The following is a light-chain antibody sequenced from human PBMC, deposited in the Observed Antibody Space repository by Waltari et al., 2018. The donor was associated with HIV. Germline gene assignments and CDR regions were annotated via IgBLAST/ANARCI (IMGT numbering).Light chain of an antibody. J-gene: IGLJ2*01. Sequence: PNIGAGYDLPWYQQVPGRAPKVVIYGNSNRPSGVPDRFSGSKSGSSASLVITGLQSEDEADYYCQSYDSNLSGLFGGGTKVTVL. CDR1: PNIGAGYD. CDR3: QSYDSNLSGL. V-gene: IGLV1-40*01. CDR2: GNS.